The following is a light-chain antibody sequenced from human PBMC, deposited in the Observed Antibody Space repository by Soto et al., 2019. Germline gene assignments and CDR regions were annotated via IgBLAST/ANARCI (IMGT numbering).Light chain of an antibody. CDR1: QSVLYSSNNKNY. V-gene: IGKV4-1*01. J-gene: IGKJ2*01. Sequence: DIVMTQSPDSLAVSLGERATINCKSSQSVLYSSNNKNYLAWYQQKPGQPPKLLIYWASTRESGVPDRFSGSGSGTDFTLTISSLQAEYVAVYYYQQYYSTPPMYTLGQGTKLEIK. CDR3: QQYYSTPPMYT. CDR2: WAS.